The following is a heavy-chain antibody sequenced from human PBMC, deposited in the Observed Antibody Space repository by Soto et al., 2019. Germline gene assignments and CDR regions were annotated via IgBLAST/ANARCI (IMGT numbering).Heavy chain of an antibody. CDR3: ASGEGLRYFDWLLGYYYYYGMDV. V-gene: IGHV4-39*01. J-gene: IGHJ6*02. CDR2: IYYSGST. Sequence: SETLSLTCTVSGGSIISSSYYWGWIRQPPGKGLEWIGSIYYSGSTYYNPSLKSRVTISVDTSKNQFSLKLSSVTAADTAVYYCASGEGLRYFDWLLGYYYYYGMDVWGQGTTVTVSS. D-gene: IGHD3-9*01. CDR1: GGSIISSSYY.